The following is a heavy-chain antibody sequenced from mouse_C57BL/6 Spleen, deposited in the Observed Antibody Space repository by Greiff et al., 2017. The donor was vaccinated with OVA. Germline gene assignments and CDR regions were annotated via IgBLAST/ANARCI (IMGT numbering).Heavy chain of an antibody. Sequence: VQLQQSGAELVRPGASVTLSCKASGYTFTDYEMHWVKQTPVHGLEWIGAIDPETGGTAYNQKFKGKAILTADKSSSTAYMELRSLTSEDSAVYYCTSYYGSSMYFDVWGTGTTVTVSS. V-gene: IGHV1-15*01. CDR1: GYTFTDYE. D-gene: IGHD1-1*01. CDR2: IDPETGGT. J-gene: IGHJ1*03. CDR3: TSYYGSSMYFDV.